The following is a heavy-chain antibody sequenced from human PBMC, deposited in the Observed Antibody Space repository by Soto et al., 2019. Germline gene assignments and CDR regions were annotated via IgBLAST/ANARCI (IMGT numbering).Heavy chain of an antibody. D-gene: IGHD5-18*01. Sequence: QVQLVQSGAEVKKPGASVKVSCKASGYTFTSYAMHWVRQAPGQRLEWMGWINAGNGNTKYSQKFQGRVTITRDTSASTAYMELSSLRSQDTAVYYCARDPGYCYGYNWGQGTLVTISS. CDR1: GYTFTSYA. J-gene: IGHJ4*02. CDR2: INAGNGNT. V-gene: IGHV1-3*01. CDR3: ARDPGYCYGYN.